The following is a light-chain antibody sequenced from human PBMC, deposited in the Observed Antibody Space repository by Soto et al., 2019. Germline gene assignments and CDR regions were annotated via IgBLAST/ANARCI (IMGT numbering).Light chain of an antibody. CDR3: QQYDNPSLT. CDR2: DAS. J-gene: IGKJ4*01. CDR1: QDISNY. V-gene: IGKV1-33*01. Sequence: DIQMTQSPSSLSASVGDRVTITCQASQDISNYLNWYQQKLGKAPKLLIYDASNLETGVPSRFSGSGSGIDFTFTISSLQPEDIATYYCQQYDNPSLTFGGGTKVEIK.